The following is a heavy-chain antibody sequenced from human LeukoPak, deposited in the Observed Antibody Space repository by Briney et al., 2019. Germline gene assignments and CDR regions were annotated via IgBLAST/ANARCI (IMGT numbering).Heavy chain of an antibody. Sequence: PSETLSLTCTVSGDSISSRTYYWSWIRQHPGKGLEWIGYIYYSGTTYYNPSLKSRLTISVDTSENQFSLKLSSVTAADTAVYYCARDHDYYDSSGYYRYFDYWGQGTLVTVSS. D-gene: IGHD3-22*01. CDR2: IYYSGTT. CDR3: ARDHDYYDSSGYYRYFDY. CDR1: GDSISSRTYY. J-gene: IGHJ4*02. V-gene: IGHV4-31*03.